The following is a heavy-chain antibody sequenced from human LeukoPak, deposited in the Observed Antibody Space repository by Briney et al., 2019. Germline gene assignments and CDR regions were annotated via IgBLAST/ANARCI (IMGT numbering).Heavy chain of an antibody. Sequence: PSETLSLTCAVYGGSFSGHYWSWIRQPPGKGLEWIGEINHSGSTNYNPSLKSRVTISVDTSKNQFSLNLTSVTAADTAVYYCAGPLFWNYDAFDIWGQGTMVTVSS. J-gene: IGHJ3*02. CDR1: GGSFSGHY. CDR3: AGPLFWNYDAFDI. CDR2: INHSGST. V-gene: IGHV4-34*01. D-gene: IGHD1-7*01.